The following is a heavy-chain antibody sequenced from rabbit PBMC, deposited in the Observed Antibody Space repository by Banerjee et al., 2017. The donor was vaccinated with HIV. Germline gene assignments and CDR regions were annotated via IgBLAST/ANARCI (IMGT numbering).Heavy chain of an antibody. J-gene: IGHJ4*01. V-gene: IGHV1S7*01. CDR3: ARDGSGWGASFIL. CDR1: GFSLSSYH. CDR2: IYAGKGST. D-gene: IGHD4-1*01. Sequence: QLKETGGGLVQPGGSLTLSCKASGFSLSSYHMGWVRQSPGKGLEWIGIIYAGKGSTDFASWVNGRFTISSDIAQNTVGLQMNSQTAADTATYFCARDGSGWGASFILWGQGTLVTVS.